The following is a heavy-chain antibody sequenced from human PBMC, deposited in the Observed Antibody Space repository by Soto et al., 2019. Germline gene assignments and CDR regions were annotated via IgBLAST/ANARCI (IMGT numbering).Heavy chain of an antibody. CDR3: AKEARYCSGGSCYSRYYYYYGMDV. CDR1: GFTFSSYA. D-gene: IGHD2-15*01. Sequence: EVQLLESGGGLVQPGGSLRLSCAASGFTFSSYAMSWVRQAPGKGLEWVSAISGSGGSTYYAVSVKGRFTISKDNSKNTLYLQMNSLRAEDTAVYYCAKEARYCSGGSCYSRYYYYYGMDVWGQWTTVTVSS. J-gene: IGHJ6*02. V-gene: IGHV3-23*01. CDR2: ISGSGGST.